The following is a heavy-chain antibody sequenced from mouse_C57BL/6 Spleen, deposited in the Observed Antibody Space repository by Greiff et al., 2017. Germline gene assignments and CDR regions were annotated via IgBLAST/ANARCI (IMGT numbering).Heavy chain of an antibody. Sequence: VQLQQSGPELVKPGASVKNSCKASGYAFSSSWMNWVKQRPGKGLEWIGRIYPGDGDTNYNGKFKGKATLTADKSSSTAYMQLSSLTSEDSAVYFCAREDDGYYFSLGYWGQGTTLTVSS. D-gene: IGHD2-3*01. V-gene: IGHV1-82*01. CDR2: IYPGDGDT. CDR3: AREDDGYYFSLGY. J-gene: IGHJ2*01. CDR1: GYAFSSSW.